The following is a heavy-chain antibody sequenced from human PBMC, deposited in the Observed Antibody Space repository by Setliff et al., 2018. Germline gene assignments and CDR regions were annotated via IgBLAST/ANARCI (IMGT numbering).Heavy chain of an antibody. CDR1: GASFKDYY. J-gene: IGHJ4*02. CDR2: INHSGST. Sequence: SETLSLTCAVYGASFKDYYWTWIRQSPGQGLEWIGQINHSGSTTSNPSLKSRVAISVHMSKNQISLDLTSVTAAGTGVYYCARGLRSSGPYAGGWYYFDFWGQGILVTVSS. V-gene: IGHV4-34*01. CDR3: ARGLRSSGPYAGGWYYFDF. D-gene: IGHD1-26*01.